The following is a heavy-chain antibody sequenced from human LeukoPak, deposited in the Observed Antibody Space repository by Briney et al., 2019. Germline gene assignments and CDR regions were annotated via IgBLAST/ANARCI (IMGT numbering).Heavy chain of an antibody. CDR3: ARVHKRHMMGKNYFDY. J-gene: IGHJ4*02. Sequence: SETLSLTCAVSGGSISSSNWWSWVRQPPGKGLEWIGEIYHSGSTNYNPSLKSRVTISVDTSKNQFSLKLSSVTAADTAVYYCARVHKRHMMGKNYFDYWGQGTLVTVSS. D-gene: IGHD3-16*01. V-gene: IGHV4-4*02. CDR1: GGSISSSNW. CDR2: IYHSGST.